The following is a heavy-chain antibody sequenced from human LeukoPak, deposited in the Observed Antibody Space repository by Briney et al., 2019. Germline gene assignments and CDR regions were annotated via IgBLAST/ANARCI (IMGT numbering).Heavy chain of an antibody. CDR1: GFTFSSSW. J-gene: IGHJ4*02. V-gene: IGHV3-74*01. CDR2: INSDESIT. Sequence: PGGSLRLSCAASGFTFSSSWMYWVRQAPGKGPVWVSRINSDESITTYADSVKGRFTISRDNAKNTLYLQMNSLRAEDTAVYYCARGLVPGFLDYWGQGTPVTVSS. D-gene: IGHD4-11*01. CDR3: ARGLVPGFLDY.